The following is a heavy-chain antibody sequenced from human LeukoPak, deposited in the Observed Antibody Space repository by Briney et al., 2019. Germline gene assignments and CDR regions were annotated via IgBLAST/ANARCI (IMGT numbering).Heavy chain of an antibody. CDR2: INPNSGGT. V-gene: IGHV1-2*04. J-gene: IGHJ6*02. D-gene: IGHD3-3*01. Sequence: ASVKVSCKASGYTFTGYYMHWVRQAPGQGLEWMGWINPNSGGTNYAQKFQGWVTMTRDTSISTAYMELSRLRSDDTAVYYCARESLTLLRCPIYGMDVWGQGTTVTVSS. CDR1: GYTFTGYY. CDR3: ARESLTLLRCPIYGMDV.